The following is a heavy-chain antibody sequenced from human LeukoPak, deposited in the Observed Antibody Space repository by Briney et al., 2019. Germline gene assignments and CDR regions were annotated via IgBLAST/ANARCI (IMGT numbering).Heavy chain of an antibody. J-gene: IGHJ5*02. CDR2: VYPGDSDT. CDR1: GYTFSSYW. D-gene: IGHD2-2*01. Sequence: GESLKISCKVSGYTFSSYWIGWVRQMPGKGLEWMGIVYPGDSDTRYSPSFQGQVTISADKSISTAYLQWSSLKASDIAMYYCARQVVVVPEALQFDPWGQGTLVTVSS. CDR3: ARQVVVVPEALQFDP. V-gene: IGHV5-51*01.